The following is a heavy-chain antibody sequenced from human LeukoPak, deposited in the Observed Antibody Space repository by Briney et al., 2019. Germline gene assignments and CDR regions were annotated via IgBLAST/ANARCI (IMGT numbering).Heavy chain of an antibody. Sequence: SQTLSLTCTVSGGSISSGGYYWSWIRRHPGKGLEWIGYIYYSGSTYYNPSLKSRVTILVDTSKNQFSLKLSSVTAADTAVYYCARDLRETVFGGIRGFDLWGRGTLVTVSS. J-gene: IGHJ3*01. CDR2: IYYSGST. D-gene: IGHD3-3*01. CDR1: GGSISSGGYY. CDR3: ARDLRETVFGGIRGFDL. V-gene: IGHV4-31*03.